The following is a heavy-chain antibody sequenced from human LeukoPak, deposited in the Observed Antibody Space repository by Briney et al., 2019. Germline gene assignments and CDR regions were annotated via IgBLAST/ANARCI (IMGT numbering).Heavy chain of an antibody. V-gene: IGHV4-4*07. CDR3: AKDVRYASGWSTPES. CDR1: GGSIMNHY. J-gene: IGHJ5*02. Sequence: PSETLSLTCTVSGGSIMNHYWSWIRQPAGEGLEWIGRIYSSGSANYSPSLKSRVSMSIDTSKNHFSLNLTSVTAADTALYFCAKDVRYASGWSTPESWGQGTLVTVSS. D-gene: IGHD6-19*01. CDR2: IYSSGSA.